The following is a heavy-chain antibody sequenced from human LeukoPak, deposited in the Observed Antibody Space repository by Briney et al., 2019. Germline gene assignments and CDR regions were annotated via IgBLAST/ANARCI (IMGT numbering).Heavy chain of an antibody. D-gene: IGHD5-18*01. CDR1: GFTFSSYW. J-gene: IGHJ4*02. V-gene: IGHV3-7*03. Sequence: GSLRLSCAASGFTFSSYWMSWVRQTPGKGLEWVANIRQDGSEKYYVDSVKGRFTISRHNSENTLYLQLNSLRLGDTAVYYCAGGGYSYVWDYWGQGTHVTVSS. CDR3: AGGGYSYVWDY. CDR2: IRQDGSEK.